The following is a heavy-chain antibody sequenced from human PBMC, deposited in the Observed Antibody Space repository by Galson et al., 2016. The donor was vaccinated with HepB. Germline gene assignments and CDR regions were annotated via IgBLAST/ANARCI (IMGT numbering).Heavy chain of an antibody. J-gene: IGHJ6*02. CDR2: ISGFNGKT. Sequence: SVKVSCKASGYDFTRHGVSWVRQAPGQGLEWMSWISGFNGKTNYALNLQGRVTMTTDTSTNTTYMELRSLREDDTAIYYCARGLDQLLWSVMDVWGQGTTVTVSS. D-gene: IGHD2-2*01. V-gene: IGHV1-18*01. CDR3: ARGLDQLLWSVMDV. CDR1: GYDFTRHG.